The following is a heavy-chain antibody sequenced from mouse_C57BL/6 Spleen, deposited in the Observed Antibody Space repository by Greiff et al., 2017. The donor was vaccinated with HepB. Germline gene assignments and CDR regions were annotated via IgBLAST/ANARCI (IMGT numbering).Heavy chain of an antibody. CDR1: GYTFTDYY. D-gene: IGHD1-2*01. Sequence: QVQLKESGAELVRPGASVKLSCKASGYTFTDYYINWVKQRPGQGLEWIARIYPGSGNTYYNEKFKGKATLTAEKSSSTAYMQLSSLTSEDSAVYFCARAPHYYGGGGFAYWGQGTLVTVSA. CDR3: ARAPHYYGGGGFAY. CDR2: IYPGSGNT. V-gene: IGHV1-76*01. J-gene: IGHJ3*01.